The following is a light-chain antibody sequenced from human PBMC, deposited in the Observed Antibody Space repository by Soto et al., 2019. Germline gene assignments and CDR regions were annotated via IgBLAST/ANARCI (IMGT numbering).Light chain of an antibody. V-gene: IGKV3-20*01. CDR3: QHYGNSPPAYT. Sequence: EIVLTQSPGTLSLSPGERATLSCRASQSVSSSFLAWYQQRPGQAPRLLIFGASYRDSGIPDRFSGSGSGTDFTLTISRLEPEDFAVYYCQHYGNSPPAYTSGPGTNAD. CDR2: GAS. J-gene: IGKJ3*01. CDR1: QSVSSSF.